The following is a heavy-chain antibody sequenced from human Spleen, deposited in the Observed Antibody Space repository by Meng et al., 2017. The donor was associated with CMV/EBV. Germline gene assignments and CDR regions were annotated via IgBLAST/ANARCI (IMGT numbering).Heavy chain of an antibody. CDR1: FSFGDYT. CDR3: AKEVVQAAMTPYWYFDL. J-gene: IGHJ2*01. V-gene: IGHV3-23*01. Sequence: FSFGDYTLGWVRQPGGGGLGRVSANSGSGGRTYDEKSVGSRFTITRENSRNALYLQMNSMRAEDTAEYYCAKEVVQAAMTPYWYFDLWGRGTLVTVSS. D-gene: IGHD2-2*01. CDR2: NSGSGGRT.